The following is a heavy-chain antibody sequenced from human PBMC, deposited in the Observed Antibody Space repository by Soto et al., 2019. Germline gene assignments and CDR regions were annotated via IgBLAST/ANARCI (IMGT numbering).Heavy chain of an antibody. CDR2: IYPGDSDT. J-gene: IGHJ6*02. Sequence: XESLTISCKGSGYSFSSYWINLVRQMPGKGLEWMGIIYPGDSDTRYSPSFQGQVTISADKSISTAYLQWRSLKASDTAMYYCARHHGSPGSYFGMDVWGQGTTVTVSS. D-gene: IGHD6-13*01. CDR3: ARHHGSPGSYFGMDV. V-gene: IGHV5-51*01. CDR1: GYSFSSYW.